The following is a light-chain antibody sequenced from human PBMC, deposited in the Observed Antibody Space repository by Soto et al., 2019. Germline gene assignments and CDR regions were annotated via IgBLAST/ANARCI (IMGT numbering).Light chain of an antibody. CDR1: SNDIGSYDY. V-gene: IGLV2-8*01. Sequence: QSVLTQPPSASGSPGQSVTISCTGASNDIGSYDYVSWYQQHPGKAPKLMIYEVNKRPSGVPNRFSGSKSGKTASLTISGLQTDDEADYYCSSYARSSVILFGGGTKLTVL. CDR2: EVN. J-gene: IGLJ2*01. CDR3: SSYARSSVIL.